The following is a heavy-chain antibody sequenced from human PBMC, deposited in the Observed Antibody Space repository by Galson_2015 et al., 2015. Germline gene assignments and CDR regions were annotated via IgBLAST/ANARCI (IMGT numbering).Heavy chain of an antibody. D-gene: IGHD3-10*01. Sequence: SLRLSCAASGFTFSSYGMHWVRQAPGKGLEWVAVISYDGSNKYYADSVKGRFTISRDNSRNTLYLQMNSLRAEDTAVYYYARDLSGYYYGMDVWGQGTTVTVSS. J-gene: IGHJ6*02. V-gene: IGHV3-30-3*01. CDR3: ARDLSGYYYGMDV. CDR2: ISYDGSNK. CDR1: GFTFSSYG.